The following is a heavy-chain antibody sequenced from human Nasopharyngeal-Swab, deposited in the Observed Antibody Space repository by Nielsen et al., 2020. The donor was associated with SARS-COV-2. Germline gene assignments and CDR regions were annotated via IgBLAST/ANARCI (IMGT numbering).Heavy chain of an antibody. CDR1: GFTFSSYS. J-gene: IGHJ4*02. CDR3: AKDFRNQQWLVDY. D-gene: IGHD6-19*01. CDR2: ISSSSSYI. V-gene: IGHV3-21*01. Sequence: GESLKISCAASGFTFSSYSMNWVRQAPGKGLEWVSSISSSSSYIYYADSVKGRFTISRDNAKNSLYLQMNSLRAEDTAVYYCAKDFRNQQWLVDYWGQGTLVTVSS.